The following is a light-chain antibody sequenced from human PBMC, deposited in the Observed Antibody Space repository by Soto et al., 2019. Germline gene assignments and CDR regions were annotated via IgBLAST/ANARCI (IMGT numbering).Light chain of an antibody. CDR2: AAS. J-gene: IGKJ1*01. Sequence: IQMTQSPSSLSTSVGDKVIITCRASQSISSYLNWYQHKPRKAPKLLIYAASSLQSGVPSRFSGSGSGTDFTLTISSLQPEDFATYYCQQSYITPRTFGQGTKVDIK. V-gene: IGKV1-39*01. CDR3: QQSYITPRT. CDR1: QSISSY.